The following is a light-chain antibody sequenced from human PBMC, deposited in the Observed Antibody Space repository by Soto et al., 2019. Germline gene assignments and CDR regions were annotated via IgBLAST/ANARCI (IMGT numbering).Light chain of an antibody. CDR1: QSISTF. V-gene: IGKV3-20*01. CDR3: KQYGSSPST. Sequence: DIFLTQSPATLSVASGERATLSCSASQSISTFLAWYQQKPGQAHRRLIFGASIRATGIQDRFSGSGSGKDFTLTISGMENEDFAVYYCKQYGSSPSTFGQGTRLEIK. CDR2: GAS. J-gene: IGKJ5*01.